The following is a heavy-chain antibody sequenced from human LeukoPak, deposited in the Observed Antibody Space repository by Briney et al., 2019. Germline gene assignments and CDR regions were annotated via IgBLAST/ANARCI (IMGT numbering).Heavy chain of an antibody. CDR2: IYYSGST. D-gene: IGHD3-10*01. V-gene: IGHV4-59*01. CDR1: GGSISSYY. J-gene: IGHJ6*03. Sequence: SETLSLTCTVSGGSISSYYWSWIRQPPGKGLEWIGYIYYSGSTNYNPSLKSRVTISVDTSKNQFSLKLSSVTAADTAVYYCARGLYYYGSGSYPIYYYYYYMDVWGKGTTVTVSS. CDR3: ARGLYYYGSGSYPIYYYYYYMDV.